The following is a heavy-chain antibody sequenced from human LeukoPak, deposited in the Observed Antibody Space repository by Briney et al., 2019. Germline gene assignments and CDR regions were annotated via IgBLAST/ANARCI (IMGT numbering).Heavy chain of an antibody. V-gene: IGHV3-11*01. CDR3: ARDRSLTTVTRDAFDI. D-gene: IGHD4-17*01. Sequence: GGSLRLSCAASGFTFSDYYMSWIRQAPGKGLEWVSYISSSGSTIYYADSVKGRFTISRDNAKNSLYLQMNSLRAEDTAVYYCARDRSLTTVTRDAFDIWGQGTMVTVSS. CDR2: ISSSGSTI. J-gene: IGHJ3*02. CDR1: GFTFSDYY.